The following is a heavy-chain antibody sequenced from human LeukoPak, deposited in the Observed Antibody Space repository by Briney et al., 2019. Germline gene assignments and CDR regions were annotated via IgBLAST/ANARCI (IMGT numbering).Heavy chain of an antibody. CDR3: AREMVGAAGCFDY. V-gene: IGHV3-21*01. D-gene: IGHD6-13*01. Sequence: GGSLRLSCAASGFTFSSYSMNWVRQAPGKGLEWVSSISSSSSYIYYADSVKGRFTISRDNAKNSLYLQLNSLRGDHTAVYYCAREMVGAAGCFDYWGQGTLVTVSS. CDR2: ISSSSSYI. J-gene: IGHJ4*02. CDR1: GFTFSSYS.